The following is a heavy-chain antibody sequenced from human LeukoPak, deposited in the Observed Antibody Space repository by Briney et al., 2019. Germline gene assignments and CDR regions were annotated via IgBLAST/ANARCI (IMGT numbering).Heavy chain of an antibody. CDR2: ISGSGGST. Sequence: GRSLRLSCAASGITFSSYGMHWVRQAPGKGLEWVSAISGSGGSTYYADSVKGRFTISRDNSKNTLYLQMNSLRAEDTAVYYCAKGYCSSTSCPLDYWGQGTLVTVSS. CDR1: GITFSSYG. CDR3: AKGYCSSTSCPLDY. J-gene: IGHJ4*02. D-gene: IGHD2-2*01. V-gene: IGHV3-23*01.